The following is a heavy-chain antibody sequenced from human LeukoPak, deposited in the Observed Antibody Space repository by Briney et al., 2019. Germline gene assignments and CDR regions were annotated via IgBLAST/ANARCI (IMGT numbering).Heavy chain of an antibody. J-gene: IGHJ1*01. Sequence: SETLSLTCTVSGGSISSYYWSWIRQPPGKGLEWVGYIYYSGSTNYNPSLKSRVTISVDTSKNQFSLKLSSVTAADTAVYYCARSNAFSRSFQHWGQGTLVTVSS. V-gene: IGHV4-59*01. CDR1: GGSISSYY. D-gene: IGHD3-3*02. CDR2: IYYSGST. CDR3: ARSNAFSRSFQH.